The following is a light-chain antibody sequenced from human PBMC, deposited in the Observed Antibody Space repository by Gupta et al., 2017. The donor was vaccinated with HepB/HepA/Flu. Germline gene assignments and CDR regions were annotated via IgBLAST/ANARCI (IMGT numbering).Light chain of an antibody. Sequence: DIQMTPSPSSLSASVGDRVTITYRASQSITNFLNWYQQKPGKAPKLLIYAASSLQSGVPSRFSGSGSGTDFTLTISSRQPEDFASYYCQQSYSMPPTFGQGTKLEIK. CDR3: QQSYSMPPT. CDR2: AAS. J-gene: IGKJ2*01. V-gene: IGKV1-39*01. CDR1: QSITNF.